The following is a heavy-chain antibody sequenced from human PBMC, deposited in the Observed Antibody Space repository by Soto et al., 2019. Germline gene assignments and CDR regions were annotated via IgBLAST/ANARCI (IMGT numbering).Heavy chain of an antibody. CDR1: GFTFDDYT. J-gene: IGHJ6*02. CDR2: ISWDGGST. D-gene: IGHD1-1*01. Sequence: GGSLRLSCAASGFTFDDYTMHWVRQAPGKGLEWVSLISWDGGSTYYADSVKGRFTISRDNSKNSLYLQMNSLRTEDTALYYCAKDMGVSGWNDRYYYYYYGMDVWGQGTTVTSP. CDR3: AKDMGVSGWNDRYYYYYYGMDV. V-gene: IGHV3-43*01.